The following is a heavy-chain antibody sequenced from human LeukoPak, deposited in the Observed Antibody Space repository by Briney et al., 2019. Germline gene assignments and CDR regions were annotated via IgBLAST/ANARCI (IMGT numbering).Heavy chain of an antibody. Sequence: ASVKVSCKVSGYTLTELSMHWVRQAPGKGLEWMGGFDPEDGETIYAQKFQGRVTMTEDTSTDTAYMELSSLRSEDTVVYYCATDLTMVRGADNWFDPWGQGTLVTVSS. D-gene: IGHD3-10*01. J-gene: IGHJ5*02. CDR3: ATDLTMVRGADNWFDP. CDR1: GYTLTELS. CDR2: FDPEDGET. V-gene: IGHV1-24*01.